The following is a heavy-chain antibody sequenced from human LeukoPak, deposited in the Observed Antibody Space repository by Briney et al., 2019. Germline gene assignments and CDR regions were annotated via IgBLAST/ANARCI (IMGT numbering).Heavy chain of an antibody. CDR3: TNHFAS. J-gene: IGHJ4*02. D-gene: IGHD3-3*02. Sequence: PGGSLRLSCAASGFSFTDAWLSWARQAPGKGLEWVGRIKKKSEGATTDYAAPVKGRFTISRDDSQTTVSLQMNGLKTEDTAVYYCTNHFASWGQGTLITVSS. V-gene: IGHV3-15*01. CDR2: IKKKSEGATT. CDR1: GFSFTDAW.